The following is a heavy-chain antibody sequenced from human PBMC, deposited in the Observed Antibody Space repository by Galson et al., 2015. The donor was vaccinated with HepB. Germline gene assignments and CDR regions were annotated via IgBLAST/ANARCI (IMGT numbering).Heavy chain of an antibody. Sequence: SLRLSCAASGFTFSNAWMSWVRQAPGKGLEWVGRIKSKTDGGTTDYAAPVKGRFTISRDDSKNTLYLQMNSLKTEDTAVYYCTTSLGPADLLYYYYYMDVWGRGTTVTVSS. D-gene: IGHD2-15*01. J-gene: IGHJ6*03. CDR2: IKSKTDGGTT. V-gene: IGHV3-15*01. CDR3: TTSLGPADLLYYYYYMDV. CDR1: GFTFSNAW.